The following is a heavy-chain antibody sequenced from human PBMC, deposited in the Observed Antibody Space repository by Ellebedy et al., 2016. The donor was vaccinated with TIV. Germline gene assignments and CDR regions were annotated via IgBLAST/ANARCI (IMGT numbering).Heavy chain of an antibody. D-gene: IGHD6-13*01. CDR1: GYTFSSYA. CDR3: ARGLVKGNGKLYSSRWYENWFDP. CDR2: INAGNGNT. V-gene: IGHV1-3*01. J-gene: IGHJ5*02. Sequence: AASVKVSCKASGYTFSSYAMHWVRQAPGQRLEWMGWINAGNGNTKYSQKFQGRVTFTRDTSASTAYMELSSLRSEDTALYYCARGLVKGNGKLYSSRWYENWFDPWGQGTLVTVSS.